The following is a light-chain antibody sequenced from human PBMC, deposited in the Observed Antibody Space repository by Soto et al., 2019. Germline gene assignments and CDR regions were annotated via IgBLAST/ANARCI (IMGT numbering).Light chain of an antibody. CDR1: QAITNS. V-gene: IGKV1-27*01. J-gene: IGKJ1*01. CDR2: VAS. Sequence: DIQMTQSPSSLSASVGDRITITCRANQAITNSLAWHQHKPGKVPKPLIYVASTLQSGVPSRFSGSGSGTEFTLTIIGLQPEDVATYYCQEYNSALRTFGQGTKVEIK. CDR3: QEYNSALRT.